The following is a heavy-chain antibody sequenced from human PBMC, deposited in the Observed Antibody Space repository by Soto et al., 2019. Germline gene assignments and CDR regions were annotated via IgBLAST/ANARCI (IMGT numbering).Heavy chain of an antibody. CDR1: GYTFTSYG. D-gene: IGHD6-6*01. J-gene: IGHJ6*02. CDR3: ARSEAARQRGYYYGMDV. V-gene: IGHV1-69*13. CDR2: IIAIIGTA. Sequence: GASVKVSCKASGYTFTSYGISWVRQAPGQGLEWMGGIIAIIGTANYAQKLQGRVTITADESTSTAYMELSSLRSEDTAVYYCARSEAARQRGYYYGMDVWGQGTTVTVSS.